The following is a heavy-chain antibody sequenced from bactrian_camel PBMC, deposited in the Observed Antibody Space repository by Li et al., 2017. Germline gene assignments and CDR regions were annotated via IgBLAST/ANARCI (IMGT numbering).Heavy chain of an antibody. D-gene: IGHD4*01. V-gene: IGHV3S1*01. CDR1: GFPVSVVC. J-gene: IGHJ4*01. Sequence: HVQLVESGGGSVQPGESLTLSCAGTGFPVSVVCLGWFRQAPGKERESVARISRDHAGRYVAESVKGRFTASRDNAKNTLYLQLSNLTTEDTAIYYCAKDEGWTLDYAETQGTQVTVS. CDR2: ISRDHAGR.